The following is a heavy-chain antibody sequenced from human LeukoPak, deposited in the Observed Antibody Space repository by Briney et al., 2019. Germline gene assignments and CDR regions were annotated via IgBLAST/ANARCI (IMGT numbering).Heavy chain of an antibody. CDR3: AKEKKADFWSGYWSYYYGMDV. J-gene: IGHJ6*02. V-gene: IGHV3-48*01. CDR1: GFTFSSYS. D-gene: IGHD3-3*01. CDR2: ISSSSSTI. Sequence: GGSLRLSCAASGFTFSSYSMNWVRQAPGKGLEWVSYISSSSSTIYYADSVKGRFTISRDNSKNTLYLQMNSLRAEDTAVYYCAKEKKADFWSGYWSYYYGMDVWGQGTTVTVSS.